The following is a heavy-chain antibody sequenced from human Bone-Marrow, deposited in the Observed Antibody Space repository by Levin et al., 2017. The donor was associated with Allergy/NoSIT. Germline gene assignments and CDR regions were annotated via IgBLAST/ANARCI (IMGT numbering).Heavy chain of an antibody. CDR2: INPNSGGT. J-gene: IGHJ4*02. CDR1: GYTFTGYY. CDR3: ARGPNYYGSGSYYNL. D-gene: IGHD3-10*01. V-gene: IGHV1-2*04. Sequence: ASVKVSCKASGYTFTGYYMHWVRQAPGQGLEWMGWINPNSGGTNYAQKFQGWVTMTRDTSISTAYMELSRLRSDDTAVYYCARGPNYYGSGSYYNLWGQGTLVTVSS.